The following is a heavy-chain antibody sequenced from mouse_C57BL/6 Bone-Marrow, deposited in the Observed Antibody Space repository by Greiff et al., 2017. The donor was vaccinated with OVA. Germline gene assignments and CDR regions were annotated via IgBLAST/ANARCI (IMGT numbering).Heavy chain of an antibody. Sequence: EVQLVESGPELVKPGASVKMSCKASGYTFTDYNMHWVKQSHGKSLEWIGYINPNNGGTSYNQKFKGKATLTVNKSSSTAYMELRSLTSEDSAVYYCARYGNLFDYWGQGTTLTVSS. V-gene: IGHV1-22*01. CDR1: GYTFTDYN. CDR2: INPNNGGT. D-gene: IGHD2-1*01. J-gene: IGHJ2*01. CDR3: ARYGNLFDY.